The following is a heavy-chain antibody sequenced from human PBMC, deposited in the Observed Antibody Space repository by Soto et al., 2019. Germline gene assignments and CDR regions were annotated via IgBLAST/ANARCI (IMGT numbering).Heavy chain of an antibody. D-gene: IGHD1-1*01. Sequence: QVQLVQSGAEVKKPGSSVKVSCKASGGTFSTYAISWVRQAPGQGLEWMGGVIPILGTTNNAQKFQGRVTITADESTGTAYMELSSLRSEDTAVYFCARHAGIYYFNDMDVWGHGTTVTVSS. CDR3: ARHAGIYYFNDMDV. J-gene: IGHJ6*02. CDR1: GGTFSTYA. V-gene: IGHV1-69*12. CDR2: VIPILGTT.